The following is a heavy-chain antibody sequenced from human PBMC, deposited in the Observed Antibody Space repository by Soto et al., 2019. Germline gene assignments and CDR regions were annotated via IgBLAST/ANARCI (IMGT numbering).Heavy chain of an antibody. CDR2: INHSGST. CDR3: ARDPLAATGIRPITFDI. V-gene: IGHV4-34*01. CDR1: GGSFSGYY. Sequence: SETLSLTCAVYGGSFSGYYWSWIRQPPGKGLEWIGEINHSGSTNYNPSLKSRVTISVDTSKNQFSLKLSSVTAADTAVYYFARDPLAATGIRPITFDIWGQGTMVTVSS. D-gene: IGHD5-12*01. J-gene: IGHJ3*02.